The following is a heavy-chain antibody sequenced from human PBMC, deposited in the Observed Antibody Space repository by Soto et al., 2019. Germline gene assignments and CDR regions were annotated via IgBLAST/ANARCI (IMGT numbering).Heavy chain of an antibody. V-gene: IGHV3-13*01. D-gene: IGHD2-2*01. CDR2: IGTAGDT. CDR1: GFTFSYYD. Sequence: EVQLVESGGGLVQPGGSLRLSCAASGFTFSYYDMHWVRQATGKGLEWVSAIGTAGDTYYPGSVKGRFTISRENAKNSLYLQMNGLRAEDTAVYYCARDRIVVVPAAMPGGANYYYYYGMDVWGQGTTVTVSS. CDR3: ARDRIVVVPAAMPGGANYYYYYGMDV. J-gene: IGHJ6*02.